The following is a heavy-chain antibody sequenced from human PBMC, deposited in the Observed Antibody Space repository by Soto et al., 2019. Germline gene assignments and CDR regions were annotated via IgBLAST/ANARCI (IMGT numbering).Heavy chain of an antibody. Sequence: QVQLVQSGAEEKKPGASVKVSCKASGYTFTSYAMHWVRQAPGQRLEWMGWINAGYGNTKYSQKFQGRVTITRDTSASTAYMELSSLRSEDTAVYYCARWADGFDYWGQGTMVTVSS. CDR3: ARWADGFDY. V-gene: IGHV1-3*05. J-gene: IGHJ4*02. CDR1: GYTFTSYA. CDR2: INAGYGNT.